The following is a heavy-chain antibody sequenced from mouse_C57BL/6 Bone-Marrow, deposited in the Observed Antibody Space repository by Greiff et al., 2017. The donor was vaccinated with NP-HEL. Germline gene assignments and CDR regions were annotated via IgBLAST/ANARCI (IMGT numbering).Heavy chain of an antibody. V-gene: IGHV1-81*01. CDR3: ARDYYGSSAFAD. CDR2: IYPRSGNT. J-gene: IGHJ3*01. D-gene: IGHD1-1*01. CDR1: GYTFTSYG. Sequence: VQGVESGAELARPGASVKLSCKASGYTFTSYGISWVKQRTGQGLEWIGEIYPRSGNTYYNEKFKGKATLTADKSSSTAYMELRSLTSEDSAVYFCARDYYGSSAFADWGQGTLVTVSA.